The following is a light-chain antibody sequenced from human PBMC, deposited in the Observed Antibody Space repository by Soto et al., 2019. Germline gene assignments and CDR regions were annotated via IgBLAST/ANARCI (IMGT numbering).Light chain of an antibody. CDR1: SSDVGAYDF. Sequence: ITSKKTSSDVGAYDFVSWSQQPQHQAPKLLIYEVSNRPSGVSNRFSGSKSVNTATLTISRLQAEDEADYYCSSYTSSSTRVFGTGTKVTVL. V-gene: IGLV2-14*03. J-gene: IGLJ1*01. CDR3: SSYTSSSTRV. CDR2: EVS.